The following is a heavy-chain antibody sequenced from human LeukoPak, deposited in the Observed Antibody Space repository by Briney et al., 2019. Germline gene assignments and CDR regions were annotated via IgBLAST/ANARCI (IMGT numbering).Heavy chain of an antibody. CDR1: GYTYTVYY. V-gene: IGHV1-2*02. CDR3: ARDAHYYDSSGHFDY. Sequence: ASVKVSCKASGYTYTVYYMHWVRQAPGQGLEWMGWISPNSGGTNYAQKFQGRVTMTRDTSISTAYMELSRLRSDDTAVYYCARDAHYYDSSGHFDYWGQGTLVTVSS. D-gene: IGHD3-22*01. CDR2: ISPNSGGT. J-gene: IGHJ4*02.